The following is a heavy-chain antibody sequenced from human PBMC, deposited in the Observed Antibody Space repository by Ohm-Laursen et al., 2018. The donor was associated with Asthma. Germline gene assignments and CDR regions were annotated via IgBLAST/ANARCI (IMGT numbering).Heavy chain of an antibody. D-gene: IGHD6-13*01. CDR1: GFTFRSYT. CDR2: ISSNSAYI. CDR3: ARTIAAAGTDLDY. Sequence: SLRLSCAASGFTFRSYTMNWVRQAPGKGLEWVSTISSNSAYIYYADSVKGRFTISRDNAKNSLYLQMNSLRAEDTAVYYCARTIAAAGTDLDYWGQGTLVTVSS. J-gene: IGHJ4*02. V-gene: IGHV3-21*04.